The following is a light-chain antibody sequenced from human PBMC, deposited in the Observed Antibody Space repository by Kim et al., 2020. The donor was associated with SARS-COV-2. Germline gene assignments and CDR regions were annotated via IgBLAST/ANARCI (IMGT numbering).Light chain of an antibody. CDR2: AAS. CDR3: QQSYSTPQT. Sequence: ASVGDSITLTWRASQSMSSYLNWYQQEPGTAPKLRIYAASSLQSGVPSRFSGSGSGTDFTLTISSLQPEGFATYYCQQSYSTPQTFGQGTKVDIK. CDR1: QSMSSY. V-gene: IGKV1-39*01. J-gene: IGKJ1*01.